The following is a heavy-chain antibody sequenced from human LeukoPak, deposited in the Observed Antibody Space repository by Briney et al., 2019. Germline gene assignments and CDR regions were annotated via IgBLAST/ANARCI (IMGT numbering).Heavy chain of an antibody. CDR2: IYTRGST. Sequence: SETLSLTCSVSGGAISSYCWNWIRLPAGKGLEWIGCIYTRGSTIHNPSIKSRVTMSVDTAKNQFSLRLSSVTAADTAVYYCARGSREMSTIFDYWGQGTLVTVSS. CDR1: GGAISSYC. D-gene: IGHD5-24*01. CDR3: ARGSREMSTIFDY. V-gene: IGHV4-4*07. J-gene: IGHJ4*02.